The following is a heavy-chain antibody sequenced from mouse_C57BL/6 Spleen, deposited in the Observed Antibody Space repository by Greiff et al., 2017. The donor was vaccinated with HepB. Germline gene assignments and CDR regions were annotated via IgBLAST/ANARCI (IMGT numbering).Heavy chain of an antibody. V-gene: IGHV1-52*01. CDR3: ASEAITTVVANFDY. CDR2: IDPSDSET. J-gene: IGHJ2*01. Sequence: QVQLQQPGAELVRPGSSVKLSCKASGYTFTSYWMHWVKQRPIQGLEWIGNIDPSDSETHYNQKFKDKATLTVDKSSSTAYMQLSSLTSEDSAVYSWASEAITTVVANFDYWGQGTTLTVSS. D-gene: IGHD1-1*01. CDR1: GYTFTSYW.